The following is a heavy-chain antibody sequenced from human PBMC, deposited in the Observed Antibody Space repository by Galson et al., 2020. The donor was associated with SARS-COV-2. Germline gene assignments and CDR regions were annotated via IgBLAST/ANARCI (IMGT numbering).Heavy chain of an antibody. V-gene: IGHV3-23*01. CDR2: ISGSGGST. Sequence: GESLKISCAASGFTFSSYAMSWVRPAPGQGLEWVSAISGSGGSTYYADSVKGRFTISRDNSKNTLYLQMNSLRAEDTAVYYCAKDWGLAYCGGDCSNYMDVWGKGTTVTISS. CDR1: GFTFSSYA. J-gene: IGHJ6*03. CDR3: AKDWGLAYCGGDCSNYMDV. D-gene: IGHD2-21*02.